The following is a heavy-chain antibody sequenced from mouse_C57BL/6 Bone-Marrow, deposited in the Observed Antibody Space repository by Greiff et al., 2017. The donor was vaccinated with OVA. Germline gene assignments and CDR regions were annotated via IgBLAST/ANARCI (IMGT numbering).Heavy chain of an antibody. J-gene: IGHJ4*01. CDR3: ARDGTVYAMDY. V-gene: IGHV3-6*01. CDR1: GYSITSGYY. D-gene: IGHD4-1*01. CDR2: ISYDGSN. Sequence: EVKLLESGPGLVKPSQSLSLTCSVTGYSITSGYYWNWIRQFPGNKLEWMGYISYDGSNNYNPSLKNRISITRDTSKNQFFLKLNSVTTEDTATYYWARDGTVYAMDYWGQGTSVTVSS.